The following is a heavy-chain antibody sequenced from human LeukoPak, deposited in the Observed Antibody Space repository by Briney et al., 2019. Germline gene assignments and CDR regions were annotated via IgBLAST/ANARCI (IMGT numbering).Heavy chain of an antibody. CDR2: IKQDGSEK. Sequence: GGSLRLSCAASGFTFSTYWMSWVRQAPGKGLEWVANIKQDGSEKYYVDSVKGRFTISRDNAKNSLYLHLNSLRAEDTAVYYCARDKDRSFDWFDRRPGGDAFDIWGQGTMVTVSS. CDR3: ARDKDRSFDWFDRRPGGDAFDI. V-gene: IGHV3-7*01. D-gene: IGHD3-9*01. CDR1: GFTFSTYW. J-gene: IGHJ3*02.